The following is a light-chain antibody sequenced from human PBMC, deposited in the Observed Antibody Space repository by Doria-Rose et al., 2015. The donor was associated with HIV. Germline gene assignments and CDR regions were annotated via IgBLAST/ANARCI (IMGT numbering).Light chain of an antibody. CDR1: QSLLHSNGYNY. CDR3: MQALQTPPWT. CDR2: LGS. J-gene: IGKJ1*01. Sequence: IVMTQSPLSLPVTPGEPASISCRSSQSLLHSNGYNYMDWYLQKPGQSPQLLIYLGSNRASGVPDRFSGSGSGTDFTLKISRAEAEDVGVYYCMQALQTPPWTFGQGTKVEIK. V-gene: IGKV2-28*01.